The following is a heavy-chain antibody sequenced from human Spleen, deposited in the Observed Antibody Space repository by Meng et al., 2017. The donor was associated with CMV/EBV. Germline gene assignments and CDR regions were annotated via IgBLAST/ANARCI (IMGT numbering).Heavy chain of an antibody. CDR3: AREYCSSTSCYQDFDY. V-gene: IGHV6-1*01. D-gene: IGHD2-2*01. Sequence: SQTLSLTCAISGDSVSSNSAAWNWIRQSPSRGLEWPGRTYYRSKWYNDYAVSVKSRITINPDTSKNQFSLQLNSVTPEDTAVYYCAREYCSSTSCYQDFDYWGQGTLVTVSS. CDR1: GDSVSSNSAA. J-gene: IGHJ4*02. CDR2: TYYRSKWYN.